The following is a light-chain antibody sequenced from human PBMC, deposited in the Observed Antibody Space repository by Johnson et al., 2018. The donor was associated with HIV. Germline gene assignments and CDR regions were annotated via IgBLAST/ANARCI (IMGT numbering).Light chain of an antibody. CDR1: VSNIESYF. CDR3: GIWDASLSPRYV. V-gene: IGLV1-51*02. Sequence: QSVLTQPPSVSAAPGQKVTISCSGNVSNIESYFVSWYQQLPGAAPTLLIYEDNKRPSGIPDRFSGSKSGATATLGITGLQTGDEADYYCGIWDASLSPRYVFGTGTTITVL. J-gene: IGLJ1*01. CDR2: EDN.